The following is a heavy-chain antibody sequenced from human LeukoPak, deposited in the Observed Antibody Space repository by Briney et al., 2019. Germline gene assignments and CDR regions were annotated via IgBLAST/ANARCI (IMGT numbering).Heavy chain of an antibody. J-gene: IGHJ3*02. V-gene: IGHV3-21*01. Sequence: GGSLRLSCAASGFTFSRYSINWVRQAPGRGLEWVSSITSSSSYIYYADSVKGRFTISRDNAKNSLYLQMNSLRAEDTAVYYCSRTFVVVTAEDDFDIWGQGTMVTVSS. CDR1: GFTFSRYS. CDR2: ITSSSSYI. CDR3: SRTFVVVTAEDDFDI. D-gene: IGHD2-21*02.